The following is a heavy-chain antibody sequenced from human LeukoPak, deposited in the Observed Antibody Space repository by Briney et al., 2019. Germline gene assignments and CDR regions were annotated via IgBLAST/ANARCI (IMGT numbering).Heavy chain of an antibody. V-gene: IGHV4-38-2*02. J-gene: IGHJ4*02. D-gene: IGHD3-16*02. CDR3: ARDVIGLDY. CDR2: IYHTGTS. CDR1: GYSISSGYY. Sequence: PSETLSLTCTVSGYSISSGYYWGWLRQPPGKGLEWIGSIYHTGTSYSKPSLKRRVTISVDTSKNQFSLKLSSVTAADTAMYYCARDVIGLDYWGQGTLVTVSS.